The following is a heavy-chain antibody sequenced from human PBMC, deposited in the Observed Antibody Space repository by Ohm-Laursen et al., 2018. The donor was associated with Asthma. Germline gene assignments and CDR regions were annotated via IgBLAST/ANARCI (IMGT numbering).Heavy chain of an antibody. D-gene: IGHD5-12*01. V-gene: IGHV1-69*13. CDR2: IIPIFGTA. J-gene: IGHJ6*02. Sequence: ASVKVSCKASGGTFSSYAISWVRQAPGQGLEWMGGIIPIFGTANYAQKFQGRVTITADESTSTAYMELSSLRSEDTAVYYCARGVTYSGYDYYYGMDVWGQGTTVTVSS. CDR3: ARGVTYSGYDYYYGMDV. CDR1: GGTFSSYA.